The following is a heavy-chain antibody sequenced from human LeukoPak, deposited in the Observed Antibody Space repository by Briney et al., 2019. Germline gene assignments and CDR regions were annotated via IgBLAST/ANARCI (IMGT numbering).Heavy chain of an antibody. D-gene: IGHD3-16*01. CDR1: GFTFTSHG. V-gene: IGHV3-30*02. CDR2: FGHDGREM. CDR3: ARDLIGGWSCDH. Sequence: GGSLRLSCTVFGFTFTSHGMHWVRQAPGKGLEWVAYFGHDGREMYYADSVKGRFTISRDSSKTTVHLHMNSLKVEDTALYYCARDLIGGWSCDHWGQGTLVTVSS. J-gene: IGHJ4*02.